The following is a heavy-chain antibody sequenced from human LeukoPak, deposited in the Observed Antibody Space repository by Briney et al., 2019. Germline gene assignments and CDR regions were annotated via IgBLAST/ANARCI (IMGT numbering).Heavy chain of an antibody. D-gene: IGHD6-6*01. Sequence: ASVKVSCKASGYTFTSYGISWVRQAPGQGLEWMGWISAYNGNTNYAQKLQGRVTMTTDTSTSTAYMGLRSLRSDDTAVYYCARDMEQLTDFDYRGQGTLVTVSS. J-gene: IGHJ4*02. V-gene: IGHV1-18*01. CDR3: ARDMEQLTDFDY. CDR1: GYTFTSYG. CDR2: ISAYNGNT.